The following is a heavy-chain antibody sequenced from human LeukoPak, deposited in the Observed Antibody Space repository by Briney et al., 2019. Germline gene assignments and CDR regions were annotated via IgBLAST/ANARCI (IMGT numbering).Heavy chain of an antibody. D-gene: IGHD5-18*01. CDR1: GFKFSIFS. Sequence: GGSLRPSWPAAGFKFSIFSMGWDRHAPGEGIGWHSSITSTSSATHYADSLQGRFTVSRDNAKNSLYLQINCQRADDTAVYYCAIAIASYGVSAYWGQGTLVTVSS. V-gene: IGHV3-48*04. CDR2: ITSTSSAT. J-gene: IGHJ4*02. CDR3: AIAIASYGVSAY.